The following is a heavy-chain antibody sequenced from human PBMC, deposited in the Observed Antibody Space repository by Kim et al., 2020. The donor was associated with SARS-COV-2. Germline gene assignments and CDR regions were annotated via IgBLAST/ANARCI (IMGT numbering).Heavy chain of an antibody. D-gene: IGHD6-19*01. CDR1: GFTFSSYS. J-gene: IGHJ4*02. Sequence: GGSLRLSCAASGFTFSSYSMNWVRQAPGKGLEWVSYISSSSSTIYYADSVKGRFTISRDNAKNSLYLQMNSLRDEDTAVYYCARDWAPFSRVAGYFDYWGQGTLVTVSS. V-gene: IGHV3-48*02. CDR2: ISSSSSTI. CDR3: ARDWAPFSRVAGYFDY.